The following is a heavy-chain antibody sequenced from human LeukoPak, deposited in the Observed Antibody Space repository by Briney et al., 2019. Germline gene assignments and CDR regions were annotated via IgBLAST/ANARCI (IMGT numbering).Heavy chain of an antibody. V-gene: IGHV1-2*02. CDR1: GYTFTDYY. J-gene: IGHJ3*01. Sequence: ASVKVSCKPSGYTFTDYYLHWVRQAPGQGLEWMGLIKSNSGSIHYSQKFQDRVSITRDTSINTVYMELSSLTSGDTAIYYCAREPRINMSPDAFDFWGQGTLVTVFS. D-gene: IGHD3-10*02. CDR3: AREPRINMSPDAFDF. CDR2: IKSNSGSI.